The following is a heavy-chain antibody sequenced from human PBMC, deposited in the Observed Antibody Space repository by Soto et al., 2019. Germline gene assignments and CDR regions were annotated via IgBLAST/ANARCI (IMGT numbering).Heavy chain of an antibody. Sequence: GGSLRLSCAASGFPFGSYAMTWVRQVTGKGLEWVSSISGGHGTTYYTDSVRGRFTISRDNSKNTVSLQMNSLRVEDTAVYYCVKDWTGDNCPCMDVWGQGTTVTVSS. CDR1: GFPFGSYA. CDR3: VKDWTGDNCPCMDV. D-gene: IGHD2-8*02. J-gene: IGHJ6*02. CDR2: ISGGHGTT. V-gene: IGHV3-23*01.